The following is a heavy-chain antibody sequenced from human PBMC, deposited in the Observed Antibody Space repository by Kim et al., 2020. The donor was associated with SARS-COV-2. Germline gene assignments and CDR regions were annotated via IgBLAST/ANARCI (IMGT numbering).Heavy chain of an antibody. D-gene: IGHD3-10*01. Sequence: ASVKVSCKASGYTITTYHMHWVRQAPGQGLEWLGRITPNGGTTIYAQKFQGRVTMTSDTSTSTVYMELSSLTSDDTAIYYCTRGGTMDDYWGQGTLVTVSS. V-gene: IGHV1-46*01. J-gene: IGHJ4*02. CDR2: ITPNGGTT. CDR3: TRGGTMDDY. CDR1: GYTITTYH.